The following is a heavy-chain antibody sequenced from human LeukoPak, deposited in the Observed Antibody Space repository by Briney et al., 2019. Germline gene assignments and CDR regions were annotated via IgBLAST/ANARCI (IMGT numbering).Heavy chain of an antibody. V-gene: IGHV3-53*01. D-gene: IGHD3-10*01. CDR2: IYSGGST. CDR3: ARDTAYYYGSGSYD. Sequence: GGPLRLPCAASGFTLSSNYMRWVRQAPGKGLEWVSDIYSGGSTYYADSVKGRFTISRDNSKNTLYLQMNSLRAEDTAVYYCARDTAYYYGSGSYDWGQGTLVTVSS. J-gene: IGHJ4*02. CDR1: GFTLSSNY.